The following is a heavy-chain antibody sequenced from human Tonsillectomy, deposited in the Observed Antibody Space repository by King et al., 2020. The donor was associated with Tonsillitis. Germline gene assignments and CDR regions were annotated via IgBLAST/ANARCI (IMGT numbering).Heavy chain of an antibody. Sequence: VQLPQWGAGLLKPSETLSLTCAVNGGSFSDYFWSWIRQTPGKGLQWIGEVNHRGTTNYNPSLKSRVTISVDTSKNQSSLKMSSLTAADTAVYYCSRESPREVSYYFYFMDVWGKGTTVTVSS. J-gene: IGHJ6*03. V-gene: IGHV4-34*01. CDR1: GGSFSDYF. CDR3: SRESPREVSYYFYFMDV. CDR2: VNHRGTT.